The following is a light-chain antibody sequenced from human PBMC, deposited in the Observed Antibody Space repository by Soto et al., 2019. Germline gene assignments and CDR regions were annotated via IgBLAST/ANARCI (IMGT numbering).Light chain of an antibody. Sequence: DIQMTQSPSTLSASVGERATITCRASQTINTWLAWYQHKPGKAPKLLIYDASTLQTGVPSRFSGYSSGTEFTLTISSLQPDDLATYFCQQYHSFSPEGLTFGGGTKVEL. CDR2: DAS. CDR1: QTINTW. CDR3: QQYHSFSPEGLT. V-gene: IGKV1-5*01. J-gene: IGKJ4*01.